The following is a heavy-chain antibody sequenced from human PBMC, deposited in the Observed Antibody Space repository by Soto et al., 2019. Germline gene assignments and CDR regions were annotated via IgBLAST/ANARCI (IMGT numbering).Heavy chain of an antibody. CDR1: VFTFSTYA. D-gene: IGHD5-18*01. V-gene: IGHV3-23*01. CDR2: ISGSGGSA. CDR3: AKDQLLGYGL. Sequence: PWWSLRLSCSASVFTFSTYAMSWFRQAPGKGLEWVSAISGSGGSAYYADSVKGRFTISRDNSKNTLYLQMNSLRAEDTAVYYCAKDQLLGYGLWGQGTLVTVSS. J-gene: IGHJ4*02.